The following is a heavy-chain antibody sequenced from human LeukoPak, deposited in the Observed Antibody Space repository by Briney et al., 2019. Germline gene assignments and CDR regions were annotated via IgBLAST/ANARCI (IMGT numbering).Heavy chain of an antibody. Sequence: PSETLSLTCIVSGGSISSYYWSWIRQPPGKGLEWIGYIYSSGSTNSNPSLKSRVTISVDTSKSQFSLKMTSEPAADTAVYYCARQGSGGRAFDIWGQGTMVTVSS. D-gene: IGHD1-26*01. J-gene: IGHJ3*02. CDR3: ARQGSGGRAFDI. CDR2: IYSSGST. CDR1: GGSISSYY. V-gene: IGHV4-59*08.